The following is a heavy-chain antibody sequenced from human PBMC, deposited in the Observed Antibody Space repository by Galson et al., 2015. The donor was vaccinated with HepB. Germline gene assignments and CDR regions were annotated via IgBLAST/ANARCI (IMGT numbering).Heavy chain of an antibody. Sequence: SETLSLTCTVSGGSISSGSYYWGWIRQPPGKGLEWIGSIYYSGSTYYNPSLKSRVTISVDTSKNQFSLKLSSVTAADTAVYYCARRSSNSWQGWFDPWGQGTLVTVSS. J-gene: IGHJ5*02. D-gene: IGHD2-2*01. CDR2: IYYSGST. CDR1: GGSISSGSYY. CDR3: ARRSSNSWQGWFDP. V-gene: IGHV4-39*01.